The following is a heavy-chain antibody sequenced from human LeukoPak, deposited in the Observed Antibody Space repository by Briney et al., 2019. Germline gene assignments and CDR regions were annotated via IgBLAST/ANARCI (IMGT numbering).Heavy chain of an antibody. V-gene: IGHV4-38-2*02. CDR3: ARDGLSFHSSGEIDY. Sequence: SETLPLTCTVSYYSTSSGYYWGWIRQPPGQGLEWVGNIYHSGSTYYNPSLKSRVTISVDTSKNQFSLRLSSVTAADTAVYFCARDGLSFHSSGEIDYWGQGTLVTVSS. J-gene: IGHJ4*02. CDR2: IYHSGST. CDR1: YYSTSSGYY. D-gene: IGHD3-10*01.